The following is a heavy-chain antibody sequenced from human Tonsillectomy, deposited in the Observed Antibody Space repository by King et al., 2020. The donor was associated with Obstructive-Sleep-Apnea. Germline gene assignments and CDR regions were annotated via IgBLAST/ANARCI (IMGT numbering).Heavy chain of an antibody. CDR2: IHYSGNT. J-gene: IGHJ5*02. CDR3: ARNLGVAARPDNWFDP. CDR1: GGSFRSYY. D-gene: IGHD6-6*01. V-gene: IGHV4-59*01. Sequence: VQLQESGPRLVKPSETLSLTCTVSGGSFRSYYWSWIRQSPGKGLEWIGYIHYSGNTNYNPSLKGRVTMSVDTSKNQFSLRLSSLTPADTAVYYCARNLGVAARPDNWFDPWGQGTLVSVSS.